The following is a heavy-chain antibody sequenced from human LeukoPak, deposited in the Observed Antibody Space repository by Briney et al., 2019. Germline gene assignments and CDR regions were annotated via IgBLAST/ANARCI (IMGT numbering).Heavy chain of an antibody. CDR2: IYYSGST. Sequence: SETLSLTCTVSGGSISSSSYYWGWIRQPPGKGLEWIGSIYYSGSTYYNPSLKSRVTISVDTSKNQFSLKLSSVTAADTAVYYCASCGSGSYSPDYWGQGTLVTVSS. V-gene: IGHV4-39*07. CDR3: ASCGSGSYSPDY. D-gene: IGHD3-10*01. CDR1: GGSISSSSYY. J-gene: IGHJ4*02.